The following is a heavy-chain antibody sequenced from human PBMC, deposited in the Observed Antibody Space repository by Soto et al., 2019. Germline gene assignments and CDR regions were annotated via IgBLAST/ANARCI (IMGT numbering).Heavy chain of an antibody. CDR1: GGSFSGYY. D-gene: IGHD2-8*01. J-gene: IGHJ5*02. CDR3: ATTKGYCTNGVCYSWWFDP. Sequence: PSETLSLTCAVYGGSFSGYYWSWIRQPPGKGLEWIGEINHSGSTNYNPSLKSRVTISVDTSKNQFSLKLSSVTAADTAVYYCATTKGYCTNGVCYSWWFDPWGQGTLVTVSS. V-gene: IGHV4-34*01. CDR2: INHSGST.